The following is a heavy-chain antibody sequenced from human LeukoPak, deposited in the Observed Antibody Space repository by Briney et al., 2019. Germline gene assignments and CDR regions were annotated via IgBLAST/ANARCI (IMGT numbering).Heavy chain of an antibody. D-gene: IGHD1-7*01. CDR2: IYYSGST. J-gene: IGHJ4*02. V-gene: IGHV4-39*07. CDR1: GGSISSSTYY. Sequence: SETLSLTCSVSGGSISSSTYYWGWIRQPPGKGLEWIGNIYYSGSTYYNPSLKSRVTISVDTSKNQFSLKLSSVTAEDTAVYYCAKEGRIRIWNYYQAKQVYWGQGTLVTVSS. CDR3: AKEGRIRIWNYYQAKQVY.